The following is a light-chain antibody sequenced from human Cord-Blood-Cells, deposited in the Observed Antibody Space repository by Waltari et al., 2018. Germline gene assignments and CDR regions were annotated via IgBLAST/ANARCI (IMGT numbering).Light chain of an antibody. CDR2: KAS. Sequence: DIQMTQSPSTLSASVGDRVTITLRASQSISSWLAWYQQKPGKAPKLLIYKASSLESGVPSRFSGSGSGTEVTLTISSLQPDDFATYYCQQYNSYSAWTFGQGTKVEIK. J-gene: IGKJ1*01. CDR1: QSISSW. V-gene: IGKV1-5*03. CDR3: QQYNSYSAWT.